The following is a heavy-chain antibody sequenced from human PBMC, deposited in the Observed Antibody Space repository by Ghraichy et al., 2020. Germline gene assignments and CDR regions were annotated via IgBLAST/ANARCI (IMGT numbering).Heavy chain of an antibody. V-gene: IGHV3-11*06. CDR1: GFTFSDYY. Sequence: GALRLSCAASGFTFSDYYMSWIRQAPGKGLEWVSYISSSSSYTNYADSVKGRFTISRDNAKNSLYLQMNSLRAEDTAVYYCAREETRYYYYMDVWGKGTTVTVSS. CDR3: AREETRYYYYMDV. CDR2: ISSSSSYT. J-gene: IGHJ6*03.